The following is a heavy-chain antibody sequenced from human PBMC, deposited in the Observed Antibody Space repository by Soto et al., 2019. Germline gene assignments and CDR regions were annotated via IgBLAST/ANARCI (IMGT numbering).Heavy chain of an antibody. V-gene: IGHV1-69*01. Sequence: QVQLVQSGAEVKKPGSSVKVSCKASGGTFSSYAISWVRQAPEQGLEWMGGIIPIFGTANYAQKFQGRVTITADESTSTAYMELSSLRSEDTAVYYCAREGAYSSSWYSYYFDYWGQGTLVTVSS. D-gene: IGHD6-13*01. J-gene: IGHJ4*02. CDR2: IIPIFGTA. CDR1: GGTFSSYA. CDR3: AREGAYSSSWYSYYFDY.